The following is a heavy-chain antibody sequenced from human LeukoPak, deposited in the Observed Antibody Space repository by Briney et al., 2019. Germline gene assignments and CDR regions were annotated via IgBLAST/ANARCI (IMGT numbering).Heavy chain of an antibody. CDR3: ARQERFLEWGGDY. J-gene: IGHJ4*02. D-gene: IGHD3-3*01. CDR2: IYYSGST. Sequence: SETLSLTCTVSGGSISSSSYYWGWIRQPPGKGLEWIGRIYYSGSTYYNPSLKNRVTISVDTSKNQFSLKLSSVTAADTAVYYCARQERFLEWGGDYWGQGTLVTVSS. V-gene: IGHV4-39*01. CDR1: GGSISSSSYY.